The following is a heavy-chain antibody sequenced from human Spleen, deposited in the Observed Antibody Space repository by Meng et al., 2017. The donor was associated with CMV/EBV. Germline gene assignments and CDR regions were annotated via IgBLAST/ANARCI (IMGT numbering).Heavy chain of an antibody. D-gene: IGHD5-12*01. CDR2: IRFDGSNQ. Sequence: GESLKISCAASGFTFITYGMHWVRQAPGKGLEWVSFIRFDGSNQYYADSVKGRFTISRDNSKNTLYLQMNSLRAEDTAVYYCAKESVYNGNDYFDYWGQGTLVTVSS. J-gene: IGHJ4*02. V-gene: IGHV3-30*02. CDR3: AKESVYNGNDYFDY. CDR1: GFTFITYG.